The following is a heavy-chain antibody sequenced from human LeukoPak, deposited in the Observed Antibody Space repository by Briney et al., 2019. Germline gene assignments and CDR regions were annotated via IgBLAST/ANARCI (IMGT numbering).Heavy chain of an antibody. D-gene: IGHD2-15*01. CDR3: ARNVHPFGVVVVPSSSPGWFDP. CDR2: IIPIFGIA. CDR1: GGSFSRYA. J-gene: IGHJ5*02. V-gene: IGHV1-69*04. Sequence: SLKVSCKASGGSFSRYAISWVRQAPGQSLEWMERIIPIFGIANYAQKLQGRVTITADKSTSTAYMELSSLRSEDTAVYYCARNVHPFGVVVVPSSSPGWFDPWGQGTLVTVSS.